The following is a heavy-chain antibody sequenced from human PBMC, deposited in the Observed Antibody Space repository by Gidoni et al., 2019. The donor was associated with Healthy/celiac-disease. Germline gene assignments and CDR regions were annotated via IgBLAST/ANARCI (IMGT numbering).Heavy chain of an antibody. CDR2: IVVGSGNT. CDR3: AADRGLLMAVADY. J-gene: IGHJ4*02. D-gene: IGHD6-19*01. Sequence: QMQLVQSGPEVKKPGTSVKVSCTASGFTFTSSAVQWVRQARGQRLEWLGWIVVGSGNTNYAQKFQERVTITRDMSTSTAYMELSSLRSEDTAVYYCAADRGLLMAVADYWGQGTLVTVSS. V-gene: IGHV1-58*01. CDR1: GFTFTSSA.